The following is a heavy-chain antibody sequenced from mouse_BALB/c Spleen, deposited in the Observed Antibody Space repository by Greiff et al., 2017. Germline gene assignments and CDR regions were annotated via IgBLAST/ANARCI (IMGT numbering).Heavy chain of an antibody. Sequence: EVQGVESGGGLVQPGGSLRLSCATSGFTFTDYYMSWVRQPPGKALEWLGFIRNKANGYTTEYSASVKGRFTISRDNSQSILYLQMNTLRAEDSATYYCARDEDPFYGNYLAYWGQGTLVTVSA. CDR3: ARDEDPFYGNYLAY. J-gene: IGHJ3*01. CDR1: GFTFTDYY. CDR2: IRNKANGYTT. D-gene: IGHD2-10*01. V-gene: IGHV7-3*02.